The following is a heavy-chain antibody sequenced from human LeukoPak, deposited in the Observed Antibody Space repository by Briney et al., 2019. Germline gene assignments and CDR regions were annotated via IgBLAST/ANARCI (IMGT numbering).Heavy chain of an antibody. CDR3: AKDLRPAAAGTSYDAFDI. J-gene: IGHJ3*02. D-gene: IGHD6-13*01. V-gene: IGHV3-23*01. Sequence: GGSLRLSCAASGFTFSTYAMSWVRQAPGKGLEWVSAISGSGDGTYYADSVRGRFTISRDNSKSTLYLQMNSLRVEDTAVYYCAKDLRPAAAGTSYDAFDIWGQGTMVTVSS. CDR1: GFTFSTYA. CDR2: ISGSGDGT.